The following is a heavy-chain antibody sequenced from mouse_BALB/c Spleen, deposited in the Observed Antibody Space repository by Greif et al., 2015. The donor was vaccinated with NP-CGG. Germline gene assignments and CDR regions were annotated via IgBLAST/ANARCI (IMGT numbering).Heavy chain of an antibody. Sequence: VQRVESGAELVRPGTSVKVSCKASGYAFTNYLIEWVKQRPGQGLEWIGVTNPGSGGTNYNEKFKGKATLTADKSSSTAYMQLSSLTSDNSAVYFCARYGYDYWGQGTTLTVSS. V-gene: IGHV1-54*01. CDR1: GYAFTNYL. CDR2: TNPGSGGT. J-gene: IGHJ2*01. D-gene: IGHD2-2*01. CDR3: ARYGYDY.